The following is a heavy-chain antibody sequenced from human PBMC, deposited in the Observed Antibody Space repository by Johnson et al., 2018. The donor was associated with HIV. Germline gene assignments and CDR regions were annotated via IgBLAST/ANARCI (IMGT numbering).Heavy chain of an antibody. CDR3: ARRSTESDAFDV. D-gene: IGHD2-2*01. V-gene: IGHV3-66*04. CDR1: GFTVSSNY. Sequence: VQLVESGGGLVQPGGSLRLSCAASGFTVSSNYMSWVHQAPGKGLEWVSVIYSGGSTYYADSVKGRFTISRDNSKNTLYLQINTLRAGDTGIYYCARRSTESDAFDVWGPGTVVIVSS. J-gene: IGHJ3*01. CDR2: IYSGGST.